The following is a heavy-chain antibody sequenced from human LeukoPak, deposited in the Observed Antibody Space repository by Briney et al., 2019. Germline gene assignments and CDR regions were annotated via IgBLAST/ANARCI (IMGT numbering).Heavy chain of an antibody. D-gene: IGHD2-2*01. CDR2: ISYDGSNK. Sequence: GGSLRLSCAASGFTFSSYAMHWVRQAPGKGLEWVAVISYDGSNKYYADSVKGRFTISRDNSKNTLYLQMNSLRAEDTAVYCCAREWRELGYCSSTSCLYGMDVWGQGTTVTVSS. CDR1: GFTFSSYA. J-gene: IGHJ6*02. CDR3: AREWRELGYCSSTSCLYGMDV. V-gene: IGHV3-30-3*01.